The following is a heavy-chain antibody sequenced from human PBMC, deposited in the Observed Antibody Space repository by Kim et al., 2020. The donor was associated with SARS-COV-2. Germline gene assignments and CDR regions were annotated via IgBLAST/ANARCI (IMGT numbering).Heavy chain of an antibody. J-gene: IGHJ5*02. CDR1: GGSISSYY. CDR3: ARQVVTIFGVVSNWFDP. D-gene: IGHD3-3*01. Sequence: ETLSLTCTVSGGSISSYYWSWIRQPPGKGLEWIGYIYYSGSTNYNPSLKSRVTISVDTSKNQFSLKLSSVTAADTAVYYCARQVVTIFGVVSNWFDPWGQGTLVTVSS. CDR2: IYYSGST. V-gene: IGHV4-59*08.